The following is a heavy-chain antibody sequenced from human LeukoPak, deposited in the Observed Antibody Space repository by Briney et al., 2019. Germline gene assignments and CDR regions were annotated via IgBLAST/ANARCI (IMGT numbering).Heavy chain of an antibody. CDR3: AKPYYDFWSGYSARDY. V-gene: IGHV3-23*01. CDR2: ISGSGGST. CDR1: GFTFSSYA. D-gene: IGHD3-3*01. J-gene: IGHJ4*02. Sequence: GGSLRLSCAASGFTFSSYAMSWVRQAPGKGLEWVSAISGSGGSTYYADSVKGRFTISRDNSKNTLYLQMNSLRVEDTAVYYCAKPYYDFWSGYSARDYWGQGTLVTVSS.